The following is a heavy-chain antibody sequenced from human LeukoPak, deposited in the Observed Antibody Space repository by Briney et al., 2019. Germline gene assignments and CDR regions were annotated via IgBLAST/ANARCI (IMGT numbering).Heavy chain of an antibody. Sequence: GGSLRLSWAASGFPLSSYSMNWVRQAPGTGQESVLSISSSSSYIYYADSVKGRFTISRDNAKNSLYLEMNSLRAEDTAVYYCARSFIPGTTEIDYWGQRTLLTVSS. V-gene: IGHV3-21*01. D-gene: IGHD1-14*01. CDR2: ISSSSSYI. J-gene: IGHJ4*02. CDR3: ARSFIPGTTEIDY. CDR1: GFPLSSYS.